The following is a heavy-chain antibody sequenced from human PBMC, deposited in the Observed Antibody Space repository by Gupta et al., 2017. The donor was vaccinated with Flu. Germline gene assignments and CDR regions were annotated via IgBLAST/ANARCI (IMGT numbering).Heavy chain of an antibody. CDR1: GGSFSGYY. CDR2: INHSGST. J-gene: IGHJ5*02. V-gene: IGHV4-34*01. D-gene: IGHD3-10*01. Sequence: QVQLQQWGAGLLKPSETLSLTCAVYGGSFSGYYWSWIRQPPGKGLEWIGEINHSGSTNYNPSLKSRVTISVDTSKNQFSLKLSSVTAADTAVYYCARGYYYGSETPFDPWGQGTLVTVSS. CDR3: ARGYYYGSETPFDP.